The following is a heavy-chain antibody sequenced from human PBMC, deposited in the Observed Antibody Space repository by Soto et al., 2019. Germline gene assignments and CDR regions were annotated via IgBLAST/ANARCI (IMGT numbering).Heavy chain of an antibody. CDR3: AREWSFYGMDV. CDR2: IYYSGST. J-gene: IGHJ6*02. Sequence: ETLSLTCTVSGGSISSYYWSWIRQPPGKGLEWIGYIYYSGSTNYNPSLKSRVTISVDTSKNQFSLKLSSVTAADTAVYYCAREWSFYGMDVWGQGTTVTVSS. D-gene: IGHD2-15*01. CDR1: GGSISSYY. V-gene: IGHV4-59*01.